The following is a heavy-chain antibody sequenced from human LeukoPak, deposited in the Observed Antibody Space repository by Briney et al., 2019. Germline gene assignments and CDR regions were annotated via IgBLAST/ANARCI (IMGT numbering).Heavy chain of an antibody. Sequence: GRSLRLSCAASRFTFRSYGMHWVRQAPGKGLEWVAVISHDGNDKHYADSLKGRITISRDNSKNTVYLQMNSLRAEDTAVYYCARAVEYLPLDYWGQGTLVAVSS. V-gene: IGHV3-30*03. CDR1: RFTFRSYG. J-gene: IGHJ4*02. CDR3: ARAVEYLPLDY. D-gene: IGHD2/OR15-2a*01. CDR2: ISHDGNDK.